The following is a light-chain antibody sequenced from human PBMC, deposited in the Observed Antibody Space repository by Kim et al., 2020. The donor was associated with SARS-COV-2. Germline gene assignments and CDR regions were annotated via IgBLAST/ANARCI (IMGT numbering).Light chain of an antibody. CDR1: QNINTW. CDR2: KAS. Sequence: SASVGDRVTITCRASQNINTWVAWYQQKPGKAPKLLIYKASNLEGGVPSRFSGSGSGTEFSLTINNLQPDDFATYYCQQYINYSYTFGQGTKLEIK. V-gene: IGKV1-5*03. CDR3: QQYINYSYT. J-gene: IGKJ2*01.